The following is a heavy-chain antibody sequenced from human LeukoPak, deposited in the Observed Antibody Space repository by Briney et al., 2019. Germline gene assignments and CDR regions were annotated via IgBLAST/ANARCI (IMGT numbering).Heavy chain of an antibody. Sequence: GGSLRLSCAASGFTVSSNYMSWVRQAPGKGLEWVSVIYSGGSTHYADSVKGRFTISRDNSKNTLYLQMNSQRAEDTAVYYCARDGPAVPGQSRAFDVWGQGTMVTVSS. CDR1: GFTVSSNY. V-gene: IGHV3-53*01. D-gene: IGHD3-10*01. CDR2: IYSGGST. CDR3: ARDGPAVPGQSRAFDV. J-gene: IGHJ3*01.